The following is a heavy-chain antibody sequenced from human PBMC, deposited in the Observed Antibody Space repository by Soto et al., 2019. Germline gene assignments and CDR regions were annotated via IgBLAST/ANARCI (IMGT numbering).Heavy chain of an antibody. Sequence: EVQLVESGGGLVEPGGSLRLSCAASGFTFSSYSMNWVRQAPGKGLEWVSSISSSSSYIYYADSVKGRFTISRDNAKNSLYLQMNSLRAEDTAVYYCARSLVVPAAMYDYWGQGTLVTVSS. CDR1: GFTFSSYS. CDR3: ARSLVVPAAMYDY. D-gene: IGHD2-2*01. CDR2: ISSSSSYI. V-gene: IGHV3-21*01. J-gene: IGHJ4*02.